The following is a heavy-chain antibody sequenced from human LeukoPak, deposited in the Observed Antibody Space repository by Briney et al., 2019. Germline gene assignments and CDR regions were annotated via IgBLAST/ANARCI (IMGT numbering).Heavy chain of an antibody. CDR1: GGSISSGSYY. CDR3: ARRRGGWGWLQVTDAFDV. V-gene: IGHV4-61*02. J-gene: IGHJ3*01. D-gene: IGHD5-24*01. Sequence: PSQTLSLTCTVSGGSISSGSYYWSWIRQPAGKGLEWIGRIYTSGSTNYNPSLKSRVTISVDTSKNQFSLKLSSVTAADTAVYYCARRRGGWGWLQVTDAFDVWGQGTMVTVSS. CDR2: IYTSGST.